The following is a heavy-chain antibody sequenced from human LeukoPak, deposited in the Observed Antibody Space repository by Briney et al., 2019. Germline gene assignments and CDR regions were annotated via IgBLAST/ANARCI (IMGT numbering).Heavy chain of an antibody. V-gene: IGHV4-4*07. D-gene: IGHD3-22*01. CDR1: GGSISSYY. CDR2: IYTSGST. CDR3: ATSGTGSSGYPPGY. J-gene: IGHJ4*02. Sequence: SETLSLTCTVSGGSISSYYWSWIRQPAGKGLEWIGRIYTSGSTNYNPSLKSRVTISVDTSKNQFSLKLSSVTAADTAVYYCATSGTGSSGYPPGYWGQGTLVTVSS.